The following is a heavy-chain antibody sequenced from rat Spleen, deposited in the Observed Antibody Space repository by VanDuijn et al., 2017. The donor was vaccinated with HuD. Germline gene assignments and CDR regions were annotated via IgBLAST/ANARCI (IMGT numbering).Heavy chain of an antibody. CDR2: ISPSGGST. Sequence: EVQLVESGGGLVQPGRSLKLSCVASGFTFNNYWMTWIRQAPGKGLEWVASISPSGGSTYYPDSVKGRFTISRDNAKSTQYLQMESLRSEDTAMYYCARHSGDYGYTRLFAYWGQGTLVTVSS. CDR3: ARHSGDYGYTRLFAY. J-gene: IGHJ3*01. V-gene: IGHV5-31*01. D-gene: IGHD1-9*01. CDR1: GFTFNNYW.